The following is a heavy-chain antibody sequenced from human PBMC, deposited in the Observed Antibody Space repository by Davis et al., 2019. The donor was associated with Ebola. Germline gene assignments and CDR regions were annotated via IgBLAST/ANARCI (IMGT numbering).Heavy chain of an antibody. J-gene: IGHJ6*02. V-gene: IGHV3-33*01. CDR1: GFTFSSYG. Sequence: GGSLRLSCAASGFTFSSYGMPWVRQAPGKGLEWVAVIWYDGSTTYYADSVKGRFTISRDNSKNTLYLQMNSLRAEDTAVYYCARDWYNWNDVFYYYYGMDVWGQGTTVTVSS. CDR2: IWYDGSTT. CDR3: ARDWYNWNDVFYYYYGMDV. D-gene: IGHD1-20*01.